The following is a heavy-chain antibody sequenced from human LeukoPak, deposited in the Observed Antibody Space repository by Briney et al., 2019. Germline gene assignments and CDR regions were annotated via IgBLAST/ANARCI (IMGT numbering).Heavy chain of an antibody. V-gene: IGHV3-30*18. D-gene: IGHD3-10*01. CDR3: AKWAYYGSGSYYDY. Sequence: GGSLRLSCAASGFTFSSYGMHWVRQAPGKGLEWVAVISYDGSNKYYADSVKGRFTISRDNSKNTLYLQMNSLRAEDTAVYYRAKWAYYGSGSYYDYWGQGTLVTVSS. CDR2: ISYDGSNK. J-gene: IGHJ4*02. CDR1: GFTFSSYG.